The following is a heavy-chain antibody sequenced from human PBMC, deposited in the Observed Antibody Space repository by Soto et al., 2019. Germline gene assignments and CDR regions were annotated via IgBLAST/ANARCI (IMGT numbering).Heavy chain of an antibody. CDR3: ARAVGGSYFDF. D-gene: IGHD1-26*01. V-gene: IGHV1-69*11. CDR2: LTPSLGPS. CDR1: GGPFSSSA. J-gene: IGHJ4*02. Sequence: QVQLVQSGAEVKKPGSSVKVSCKASGGPFSSSAITWVRQAPGQGPEWMARLTPSLGPSAYAPKFQGRLTITADESTSTAYMELNTLTSEDTAIYYCARAVGGSYFDFWGQGTQVTVSS.